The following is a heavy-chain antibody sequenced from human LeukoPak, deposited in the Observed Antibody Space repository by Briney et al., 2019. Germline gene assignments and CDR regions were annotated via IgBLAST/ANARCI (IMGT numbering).Heavy chain of an antibody. CDR3: ARGGQDSSGYWY. V-gene: IGHV3-7*04. CDR1: GFTLSSYW. Sequence: GGSLRLSCAASGFTLSSYWMSWVRQAPGKGLEWVANIKQDGSEKYYVDSVKGRFTISRDNAKNSLYLQMNSLRAEDTAVYYCARGGQDSSGYWYWGQGTLVTVSS. CDR2: IKQDGSEK. D-gene: IGHD3-22*01. J-gene: IGHJ4*02.